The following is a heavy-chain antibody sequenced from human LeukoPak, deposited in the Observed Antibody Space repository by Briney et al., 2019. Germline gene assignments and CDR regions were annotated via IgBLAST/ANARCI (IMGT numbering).Heavy chain of an antibody. CDR3: VRGKYYYDSSGTNGDY. J-gene: IGHJ4*02. D-gene: IGHD3-22*01. Sequence: SETLSLTCAVYGGSFSGYYWSWIRQPPGKGLEWIGEINHSGSTNYNPSLKSRLTISVDTSKNQFSLKLSSVTAADTAVYYCVRGKYYYDSSGTNGDYWGQGTLVTVSS. CDR1: GGSFSGYY. V-gene: IGHV4-34*01. CDR2: INHSGST.